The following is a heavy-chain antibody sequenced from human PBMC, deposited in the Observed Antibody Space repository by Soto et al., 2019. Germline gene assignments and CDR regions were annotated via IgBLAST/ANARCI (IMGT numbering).Heavy chain of an antibody. CDR1: GFTVSSNY. CDR2: IYSGSSS. V-gene: IGHV3-53*01. CDR3: AREGDAFDI. Sequence: EVPLVESGGGLIQPGGSLRLSCAASGFTVSSNYMNWVRQPPGKGLEWVSIIYSGSSSYYADSVKGRFTISRDNSKNTLYLQMNSLRAEDTAVYYCAREGDAFDIWGQGTMVTVSS. J-gene: IGHJ3*02.